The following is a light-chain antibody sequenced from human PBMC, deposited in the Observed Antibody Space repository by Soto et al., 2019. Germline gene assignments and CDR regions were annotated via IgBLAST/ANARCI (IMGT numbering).Light chain of an antibody. V-gene: IGKV3-20*01. CDR1: QSVSSSY. CDR3: QQYSSSVT. CDR2: GAS. Sequence: EIVLTQSPGTLSLSPGERATLSCRASQSVSSSYLAWYQQKPGQAPRLLIYGASNRATGIPDRFSGSESGTDFTLTISRLEPADFAVYYCQQYSSSVTFGGGTKVEIK. J-gene: IGKJ4*01.